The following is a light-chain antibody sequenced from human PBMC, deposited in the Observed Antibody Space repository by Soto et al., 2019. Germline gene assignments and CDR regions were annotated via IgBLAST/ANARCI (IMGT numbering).Light chain of an antibody. CDR2: AAS. J-gene: IGKJ4*01. Sequence: QMTQSPSSVSASVGDRVTITCRASQDVKSWLAWYQQKPGKAPKLLINAASTLHTGVPSRFSGSGAGTEFNFTISAVQPEDFATYYCQQGINFPLTFGGGTRVEIK. CDR1: QDVKSW. CDR3: QQGINFPLT. V-gene: IGKV1-12*01.